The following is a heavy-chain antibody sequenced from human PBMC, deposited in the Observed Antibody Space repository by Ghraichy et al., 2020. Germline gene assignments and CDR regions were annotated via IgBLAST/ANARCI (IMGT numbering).Heavy chain of an antibody. Sequence: GGSLRLSCAASGFTFSSYSMNWVRQAPGKGLEWVSSISSSSGYIYYADSVKGRFTISRDNAKNSLYLQMNSLRAEDTAVYYCAREFGVGGTDYWGQGTLVTVSS. D-gene: IGHD1-26*01. J-gene: IGHJ4*02. V-gene: IGHV3-21*01. CDR1: GFTFSSYS. CDR2: ISSSSGYI. CDR3: AREFGVGGTDY.